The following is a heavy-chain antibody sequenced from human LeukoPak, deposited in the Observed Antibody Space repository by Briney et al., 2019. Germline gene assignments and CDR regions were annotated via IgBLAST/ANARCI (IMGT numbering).Heavy chain of an antibody. D-gene: IGHD4-11*01. CDR2: ISGSGSNT. J-gene: IGHJ6*03. Sequence: GGSLRLSCAASGFTFSSYAMSWVRQAPGKGLEWVSGISGSGSNTYYADSVKGRFTISRDNSKNTLYLQMNSLGAEDTAVYYCAKFSAHIYSNYDYMDVWGKGTTVTVSS. CDR3: AKFSAHIYSNYDYMDV. V-gene: IGHV3-23*01. CDR1: GFTFSSYA.